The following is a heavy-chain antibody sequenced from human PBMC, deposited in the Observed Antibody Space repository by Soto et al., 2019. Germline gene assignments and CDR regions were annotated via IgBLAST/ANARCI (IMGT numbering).Heavy chain of an antibody. J-gene: IGHJ4*02. CDR2: IYYTGST. Sequence: LVMLRVSNTVSGGSIKNYDGSWILQQKGKGLEWIAYIYYTGSTNYNPSLKSRVTISVDTSKNQFSLKLSSVTAADTAVYYCARQSLDCSGGSCYTYYFDYWGQGTLVSVSS. V-gene: IGHV4-59*08. D-gene: IGHD2-15*01. CDR3: ARQSLDCSGGSCYTYYFDY. CDR1: GGSIKNYD.